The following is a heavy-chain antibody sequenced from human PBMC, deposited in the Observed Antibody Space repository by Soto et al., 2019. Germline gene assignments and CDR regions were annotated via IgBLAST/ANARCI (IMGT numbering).Heavy chain of an antibody. J-gene: IGHJ5*02. V-gene: IGHV1-46*03. CDR1: GYTFTNYY. D-gene: IGHD1-26*01. CDR3: VRDSGGATSNWFDP. Sequence: QVQLVQSGAEVKKPGASVKVSCKASGYTFTNYYMHWVRQAPGQGLEWMGIINPSGGSTSYAQKFQGSVTIXXXTXXSTVYMELSSLRSEDTAVYYCVRDSGGATSNWFDPWGQGTLVTVSS. CDR2: INPSGGST.